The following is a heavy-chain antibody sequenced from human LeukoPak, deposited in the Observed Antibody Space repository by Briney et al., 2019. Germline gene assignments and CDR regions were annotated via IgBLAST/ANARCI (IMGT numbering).Heavy chain of an antibody. CDR2: IYYSGST. J-gene: IGHJ6*02. D-gene: IGHD2-2*01. CDR3: ARDTVVPQGGMGV. Sequence: SETLSLTCTVSGGSISSYYWSWIRQPPGKGLEWIGYIYYSGSTNYNPSLKSRVTISVDTSKNQFSLKLSSVTAADTAVYYCARDTVVPQGGMGVWGQGTTVTVSS. CDR1: GGSISSYY. V-gene: IGHV4-59*01.